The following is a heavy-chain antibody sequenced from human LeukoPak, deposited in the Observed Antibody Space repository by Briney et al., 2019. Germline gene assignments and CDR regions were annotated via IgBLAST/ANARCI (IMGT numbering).Heavy chain of an antibody. J-gene: IGHJ4*02. Sequence: NPGGSLRLSCTASGFTFSSYWMSWVRQAAGKGLEWVGRIKSKTDGGTTDYAAPVKGRFTISRDDSKNTLHLQMNSLKTEDTAVYYCTTEPDLDSSSWSVDYWGQGTLVTVSS. CDR2: IKSKTDGGTT. V-gene: IGHV3-15*01. CDR1: GFTFSSYW. CDR3: TTEPDLDSSSWSVDY. D-gene: IGHD6-13*01.